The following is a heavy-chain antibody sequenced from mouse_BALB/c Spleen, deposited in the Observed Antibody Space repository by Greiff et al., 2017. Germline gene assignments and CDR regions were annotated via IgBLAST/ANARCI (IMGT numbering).Heavy chain of an antibody. J-gene: IGHJ3*01. CDR3: ARDYYGSSQFAY. Sequence: EVQLQQSGPGLVKPSQSLSLTCTVTGYSITSDYAWNWIRQFPGNKLEWMGYISYSGSTSYNPSLKSRISITRDTSKNQFFLQLNSVTTEDTATYYCARDYYGSSQFAYWGQGTLVPVSA. D-gene: IGHD1-1*01. V-gene: IGHV3-2*02. CDR2: ISYSGST. CDR1: GYSITSDYA.